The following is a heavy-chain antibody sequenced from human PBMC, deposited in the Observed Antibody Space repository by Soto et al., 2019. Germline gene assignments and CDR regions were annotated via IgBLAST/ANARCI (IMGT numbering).Heavy chain of an antibody. CDR2: MNPNSGNA. Sequence: ASVKVSFKASGYTFTSYDINWVRQATGQGLEWMGGMNPNSGNAGYAQKFQGRVTMTRDTSISTAYMELSSLRSEDTAVYYCASPDYSDTSPFFSDYWGQGTQVTVSS. V-gene: IGHV1-8*01. CDR1: GYTFTSYD. CDR3: ASPDYSDTSPFFSDY. D-gene: IGHD3-22*01. J-gene: IGHJ4*02.